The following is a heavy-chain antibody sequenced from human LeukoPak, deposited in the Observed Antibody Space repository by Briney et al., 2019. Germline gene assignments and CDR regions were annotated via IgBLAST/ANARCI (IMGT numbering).Heavy chain of an antibody. CDR1: GDSISSYY. CDR3: ARSEPRNTWSHFDS. CDR2: IHTSGTT. V-gene: IGHV4-4*07. Sequence: PSETLSLTCSVSGDSISSYYWSWIRQPAGKGLEWVGRIHTSGTTNYNPSLKSRLIMSVDTSKNQFSLKLTSVTAADTALYYCARSEPRNTWSHFDSWGQGTLVTVSS. D-gene: IGHD1/OR15-1a*01. J-gene: IGHJ4*02.